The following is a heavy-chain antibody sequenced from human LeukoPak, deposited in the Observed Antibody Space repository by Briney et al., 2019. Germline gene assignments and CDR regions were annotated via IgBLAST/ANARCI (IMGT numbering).Heavy chain of an antibody. CDR1: GFTFSTYA. CDR3: VKDQSGSGSW. D-gene: IGHD3-10*01. J-gene: IGHJ4*02. CDR2: ITSDGGST. V-gene: IGHV3-64D*06. Sequence: PGGSLRLSCEASGFTFSTYAMHWVRQAPGKGLEYVSSITSDGGSTYYADSVKGRFTISRDNSKNTLYLQVNSLRPEDTAVYYRVKDQSGSGSWWGQGTLVTVSA.